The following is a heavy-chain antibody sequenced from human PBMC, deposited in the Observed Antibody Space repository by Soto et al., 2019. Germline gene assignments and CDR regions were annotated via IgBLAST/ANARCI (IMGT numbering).Heavy chain of an antibody. J-gene: IGHJ6*02. CDR2: IYYSGST. CDR1: GGSISSSSYY. Sequence: SETLSLTCTVSGGSISSSSYYWGWIRQPPGKGLEWIGSIYYSGSTYYNPSLKSRVTISVDTSKNQFSLKLSSVTAADTAVYYCRRLLRSNRYYYYGMDVWGQGTTVTVSS. D-gene: IGHD2-15*01. V-gene: IGHV4-39*01. CDR3: RRLLRSNRYYYYGMDV.